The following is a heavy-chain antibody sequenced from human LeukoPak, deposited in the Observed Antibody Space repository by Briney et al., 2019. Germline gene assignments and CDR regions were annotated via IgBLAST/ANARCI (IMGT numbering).Heavy chain of an antibody. Sequence: PGGSLRLSCAASGFTFNNYDMHWVRQRPGMGLEWVAFIRYDGSNECYADSVKGRFTISRDNSKNTLYLQMNSLRAEDTAVYYCVGDSDYWGQGTLVTVSS. J-gene: IGHJ4*02. CDR3: VGDSDY. CDR2: IRYDGSNE. V-gene: IGHV3-30*02. CDR1: GFTFNNYD. D-gene: IGHD3-16*01.